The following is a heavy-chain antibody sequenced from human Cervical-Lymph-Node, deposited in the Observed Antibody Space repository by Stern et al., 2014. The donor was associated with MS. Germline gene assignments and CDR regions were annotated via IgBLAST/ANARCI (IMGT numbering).Heavy chain of an antibody. D-gene: IGHD2-2*01. CDR1: GFTFSTYA. J-gene: IGHJ5*01. Sequence: EVQLVESGGRLVQPGGSLRLSCVASGFTFSTYAMTWVRQAPGKGLEWVAVTSGSGSTTYSGDSVQGRVTISRDKSKNTVYLQLNGLRADDTAIYYCAKPLERGLVVVPASNWFDSWGQGTLVTVSS. CDR3: AKPLERGLVVVPASNWFDS. CDR2: TSGSGSTT. V-gene: IGHV3-23*04.